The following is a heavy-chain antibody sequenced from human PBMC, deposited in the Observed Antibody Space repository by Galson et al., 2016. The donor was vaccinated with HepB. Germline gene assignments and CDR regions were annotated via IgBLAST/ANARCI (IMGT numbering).Heavy chain of an antibody. D-gene: IGHD3-3*01. CDR1: GGTFSSYA. J-gene: IGHJ4*02. V-gene: IGHV1-18*01. CDR3: ARVGDYTDSRGRGDDY. Sequence: SVKVSCKASGGTFSSYAISWMRQAPGQGLEWIGWIGPYNGNTHSAQKFRDRVDMTKDTSTNTAYLEVGSLRSDDTAVYYCARVGDYTDSRGRGDDYWGQGTLVTVSS. CDR2: IGPYNGNT.